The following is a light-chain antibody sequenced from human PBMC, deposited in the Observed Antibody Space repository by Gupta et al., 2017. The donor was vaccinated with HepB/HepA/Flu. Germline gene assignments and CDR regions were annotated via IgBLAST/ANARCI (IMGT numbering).Light chain of an antibody. Sequence: QSVLTQPPSVSGAPGQRVTISCTGSSSNIGAGYDVHWYQQRPGTAPKLLIYGNNNRPSGVPDRFSGSKSGTSASLAITGLQSEDEADYYCQSYDNSLSGSGVFGGGTKLTVL. CDR2: GNN. J-gene: IGLJ3*02. CDR1: SSNIGAGYD. CDR3: QSYDNSLSGSGV. V-gene: IGLV1-40*01.